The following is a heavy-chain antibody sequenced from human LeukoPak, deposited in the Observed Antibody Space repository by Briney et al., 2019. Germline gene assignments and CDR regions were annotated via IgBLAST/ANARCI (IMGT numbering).Heavy chain of an antibody. V-gene: IGHV5-10-1*01. J-gene: IGHJ5*02. CDR3: ARLDVIVPA. CDR2: IDPTDSYT. Sequence: PGESLKISCKGSGYSFTSYWISWVRQMPGKGLEWMGRIDPTDSYTNYSPSFQGDFTISADKSISTAYLEWRSLKSSDTAMYYCARLDVIVPAWGQGTLVTVSS. CDR1: GYSFTSYW. D-gene: IGHD2-2*01.